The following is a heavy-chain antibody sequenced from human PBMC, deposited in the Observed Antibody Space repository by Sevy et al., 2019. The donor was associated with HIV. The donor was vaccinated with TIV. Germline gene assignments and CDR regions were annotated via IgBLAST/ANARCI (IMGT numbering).Heavy chain of an antibody. J-gene: IGHJ4*02. D-gene: IGHD2-21*02. V-gene: IGHV3-30*04. CDR2: ISHEERNK. Sequence: GGSLRLSCAASGFTFSNYDMHWVRQAPGKGLDWVAVISHEERNKNYAESVKFRFTISRDNFKNTLFLQMDSLRPEDTAVYFCARLVSCGGDCYYLDSWGQGALVTVSS. CDR3: ARLVSCGGDCYYLDS. CDR1: GFTFSNYD.